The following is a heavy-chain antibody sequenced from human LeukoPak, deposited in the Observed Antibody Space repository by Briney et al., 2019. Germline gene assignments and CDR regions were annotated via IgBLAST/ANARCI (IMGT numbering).Heavy chain of an antibody. CDR3: ASSAGQQGIVGAAKFGY. CDR2: IIPIFGTA. V-gene: IGHV1-69*13. J-gene: IGHJ4*02. Sequence: SVKVSCKASGGTFSSYAISWVRQAPGQGLEWMGGIIPIFGTANYAQKFQGRVTITADESTSTAYMELSSLRSEDAAVYYCASSAGQQGIVGAAKFGYWGQGTLVTVSS. D-gene: IGHD1-26*01. CDR1: GGTFSSYA.